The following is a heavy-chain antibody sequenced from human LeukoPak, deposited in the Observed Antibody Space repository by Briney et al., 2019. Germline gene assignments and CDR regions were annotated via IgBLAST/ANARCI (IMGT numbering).Heavy chain of an antibody. Sequence: GGSLRLSCAASGFTFSSYTMSWVRQAPGEGLEWVSAISGSGGGTYYADSAKGRFAISRDNSKNTLYLQMNSLRAEDTAVYYCAKGPDIWCSSTSCHHPWYFDLWGGGTLVTVSS. D-gene: IGHD2-2*01. CDR3: AKGPDIWCSSTSCHHPWYFDL. V-gene: IGHV3-23*01. CDR2: ISGSGGGT. J-gene: IGHJ2*01. CDR1: GFTFSSYT.